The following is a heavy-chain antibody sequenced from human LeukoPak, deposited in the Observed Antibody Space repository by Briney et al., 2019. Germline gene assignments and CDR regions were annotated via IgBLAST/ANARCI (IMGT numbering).Heavy chain of an antibody. CDR2: INGDGSL. J-gene: IGHJ4*02. Sequence: GGSLRLSCAASGLTFSTHWMHWVRQAPGKGLVWVSRINGDGSLSYADSVKGRFTISRDNTKNMLYLQMNSLRAEDTAVYYCAGGASSTVHYWGQGTLVTVSS. CDR3: AGGASSTVHY. V-gene: IGHV3-74*01. CDR1: GLTFSTHW. D-gene: IGHD6-13*01.